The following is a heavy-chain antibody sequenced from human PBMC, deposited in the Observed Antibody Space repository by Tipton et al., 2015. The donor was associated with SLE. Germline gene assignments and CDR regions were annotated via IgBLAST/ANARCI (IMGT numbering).Heavy chain of an antibody. J-gene: IGHJ3*02. Sequence: QLVQSGAEVKKPGASVKVSCKASGYTFTGYYMHWVRQAPGQGLEWMGRIIPIFGTANYAQKFQGRVTITADESTSTAYMELSSLRSEDTAVYYCARDKGGDWARGAFDIWGQGTMVTVSS. D-gene: IGHD2-21*01. CDR3: ARDKGGDWARGAFDI. CDR2: IIPIFGTA. V-gene: IGHV1-69*13. CDR1: GYTFTGYY.